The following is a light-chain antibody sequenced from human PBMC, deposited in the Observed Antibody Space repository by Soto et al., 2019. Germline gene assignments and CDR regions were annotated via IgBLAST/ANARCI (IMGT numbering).Light chain of an antibody. CDR1: SGSVSTNYY. CDR3: VLYMGGGLWV. Sequence: QAVVTQEPSFSVSPGGTVTLTCGLSSGSVSTNYYPSWYQHTPGQAPRTLIYSTNTRSSGVPDRFSASILGNKAALTITGAQSDDESNYYCVLYMGGGLWVFGGGTKLTVL. CDR2: STN. J-gene: IGLJ3*02. V-gene: IGLV8-61*01.